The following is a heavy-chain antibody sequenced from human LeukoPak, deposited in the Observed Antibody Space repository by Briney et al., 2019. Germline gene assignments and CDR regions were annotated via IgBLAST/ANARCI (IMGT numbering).Heavy chain of an antibody. J-gene: IGHJ4*02. Sequence: GGSLRLSCAVSGLTFSNYGMHWVRQAPGKGLEWVAVISYDGSNKYYADSEKGRFTISRDNSKNTLYLQMNSLRAEDTAVYYCTLPWGSGSYYDYWGQGTLVTVSS. D-gene: IGHD3-10*01. CDR3: TLPWGSGSYYDY. CDR1: GLTFSNYG. V-gene: IGHV3-30*03. CDR2: ISYDGSNK.